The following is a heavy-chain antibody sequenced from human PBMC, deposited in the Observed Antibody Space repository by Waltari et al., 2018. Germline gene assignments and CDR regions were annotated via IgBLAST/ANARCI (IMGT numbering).Heavy chain of an antibody. J-gene: IGHJ6*03. CDR3: ARATCSHGGCSMYYFYYYMDV. CDR1: GDSISSGFY. V-gene: IGHV4-38-2*01. Sequence: QVQLQESGPGLVKSSETLSLACGVSGDSISSGFYWVWIRQPPGKGPEWIGSVYHSGSTFSNPSLKSRVTMSVDTSKKHFSLSLSSVTAADTAVYYCARATCSHGGCSMYYFYYYMDVWGKGTTVTVSS. D-gene: IGHD2-15*01. CDR2: VYHSGST.